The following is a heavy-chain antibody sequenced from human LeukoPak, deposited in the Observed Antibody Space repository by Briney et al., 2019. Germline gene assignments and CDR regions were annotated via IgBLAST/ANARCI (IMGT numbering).Heavy chain of an antibody. V-gene: IGHV4-4*07. CDR1: GGSISSYY. CDR2: IHTSGST. D-gene: IGHD6-13*01. Sequence: PSETLSLSCTVSGGSISSYYWNWIRQPAGKGLEWIGRIHTSGSTDYNPSLKSRLTMSLDTTNNQFSLKLTSVTAADTAVYYCARWTSSSWYFDSWGQGTLVTVSS. J-gene: IGHJ4*02. CDR3: ARWTSSSWYFDS.